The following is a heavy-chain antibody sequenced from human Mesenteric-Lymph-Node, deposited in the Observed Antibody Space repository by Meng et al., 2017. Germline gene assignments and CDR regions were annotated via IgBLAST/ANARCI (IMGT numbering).Heavy chain of an antibody. CDR3: ARDPGGEAAIGL. V-gene: IGHV3-21*01. CDR2: ISSSSSYI. D-gene: IGHD2-2*01. J-gene: IGHJ2*01. CDR1: VFTFSSYS. Sequence: EVQLVESGGGLVKPGGALRLACAASVFTFSSYSMNWVRQAPGKGLESVSSISSSSSYIYYADSVKGRFTISRDNAKNSLYLQMNSLRAEDTALYYCARDPGGEAAIGLWGRGTLVTVSS.